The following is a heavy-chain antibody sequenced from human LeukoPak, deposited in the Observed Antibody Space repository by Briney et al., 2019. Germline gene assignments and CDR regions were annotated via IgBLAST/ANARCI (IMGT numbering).Heavy chain of an antibody. D-gene: IGHD6-13*01. CDR1: GFTFSSYW. J-gene: IGHJ4*02. CDR2: IKQDGSEK. CDR3: ATAAAGTPHFYY. V-gene: IGHV3-7*01. Sequence: PGGSLRLSCAASGFTFSSYWMSWVRQAPGKGLEWVANIKQDGSEKYYVDSVKGRYTISRDNAKTSLYLQMNSLRAEDTAVYYCATAAAGTPHFYYWGQGNLVTVSS.